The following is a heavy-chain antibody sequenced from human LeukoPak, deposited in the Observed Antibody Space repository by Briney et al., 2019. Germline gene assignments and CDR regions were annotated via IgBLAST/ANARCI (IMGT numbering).Heavy chain of an antibody. D-gene: IGHD4-17*01. J-gene: IGHJ4*02. CDR2: INPSGGTT. V-gene: IGHV1-46*01. Sequence: ASVKVSCKPSGYTFTSYYMHWVRQAPRQGLEWMGIINPSGGTTTYAQKFHGRVTMTRDTSTSTVYMELSSLRSEDTAVYYCARDPRNGDYFLDWGQGTLVTVS. CDR3: ARDPRNGDYFLD. CDR1: GYTFTSYY.